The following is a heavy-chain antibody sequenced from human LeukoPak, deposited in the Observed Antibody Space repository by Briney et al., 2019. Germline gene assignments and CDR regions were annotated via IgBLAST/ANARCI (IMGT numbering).Heavy chain of an antibody. Sequence: SETLSLTCTVSGGSISSYYWSWIRQPPGKGLEWIGYIYYSGSTNYNPSLKSRVTISVDTSKNQFSLKLSSVTAADTAVYYCARGASIAAAGTRFDYWGQGTLATVSS. V-gene: IGHV4-59*12. CDR3: ARGASIAAAGTRFDY. CDR1: GGSISSYY. CDR2: IYYSGST. D-gene: IGHD6-13*01. J-gene: IGHJ4*02.